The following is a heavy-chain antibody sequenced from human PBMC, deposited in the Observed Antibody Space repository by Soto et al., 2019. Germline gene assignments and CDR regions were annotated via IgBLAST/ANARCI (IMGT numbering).Heavy chain of an antibody. CDR3: ATVAQGATTSPSMEV. J-gene: IGHJ6*02. CDR2: ISAYTGNT. V-gene: IGHV1-18*01. D-gene: IGHD1-7*01. Sequence: ASVKVSCKASGYTFTNYGISWVRQAPGQGLEWMGWISAYTGNTNYAQKFQERVTMTTDTSTSTAYMELRILRSDDTAVFYWATVAQGATTSPSMEVSDQVATVTVS. CDR1: GYTFTNYG.